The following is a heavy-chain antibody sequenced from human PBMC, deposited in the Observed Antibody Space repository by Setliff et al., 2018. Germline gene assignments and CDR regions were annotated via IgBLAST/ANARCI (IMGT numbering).Heavy chain of an antibody. V-gene: IGHV4-39*01. J-gene: IGHJ6*03. CDR1: GGSLTSGTQY. Sequence: SETLSLTCSVLGGSLTSGTQYWAWIRQPPGKGLEWIGNINYSGSTYYNPSLKSRVTMSVDASKTQVSLKVTSVPAEDTAVYYCAKVDIDYIMTRDNTWQYFFYMDVWGRGTTVTVSS. CDR2: INYSGST. D-gene: IGHD5-12*01. CDR3: AKVDIDYIMTRDNTWQYFFYMDV.